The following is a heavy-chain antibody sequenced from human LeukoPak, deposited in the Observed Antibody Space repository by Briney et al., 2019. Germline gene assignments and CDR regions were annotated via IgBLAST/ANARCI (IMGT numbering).Heavy chain of an antibody. D-gene: IGHD1-26*01. CDR3: ASGAVGATYYYYYGMDV. J-gene: IGHJ6*02. CDR1: GFTFSSYG. Sequence: GGSLRLSCAASGFTFSSYGMHWVRQAPGKGLEWVSVIYSGGSTYYADSVKGRFTISRDNSKNTLYLQMNSLRGEDTAVYYCASGAVGATYYYYYGMDVWGQGTTVTVSS. CDR2: IYSGGST. V-gene: IGHV3-NL1*01.